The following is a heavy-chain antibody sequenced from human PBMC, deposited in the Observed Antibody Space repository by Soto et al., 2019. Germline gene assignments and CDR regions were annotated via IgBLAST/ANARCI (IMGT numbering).Heavy chain of an antibody. CDR3: AKPLLGGTIFGVVIMVAFDI. D-gene: IGHD3-3*01. CDR2: ISWNSGSI. Sequence: GGSLRLSCAASGFTFDDYAMHWVRQAPGKGLEWVSGISWNSGSIGYADSVKGRFTISRDNAKNSLYLQMNGLRAEDTALYYCAKPLLGGTIFGVVIMVAFDIWGQGTMVTVSS. J-gene: IGHJ3*02. V-gene: IGHV3-9*01. CDR1: GFTFDDYA.